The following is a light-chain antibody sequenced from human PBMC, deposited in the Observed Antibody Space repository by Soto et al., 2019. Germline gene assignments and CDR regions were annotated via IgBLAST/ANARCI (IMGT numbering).Light chain of an antibody. J-gene: IGKJ1*01. CDR3: QQYESSLRT. Sequence: EIVLTQSPGTLSLSPGERATLSCRASQSVSSSYLAWYQQKPGQAPRLLIYGASSRATGIPDRFSGSGSGTDFTLTISRLEPEDFAVYDCQQYESSLRTFGQGTKVEIK. CDR1: QSVSSSY. V-gene: IGKV3-20*01. CDR2: GAS.